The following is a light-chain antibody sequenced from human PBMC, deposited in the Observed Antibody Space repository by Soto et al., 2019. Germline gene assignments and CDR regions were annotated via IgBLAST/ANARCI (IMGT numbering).Light chain of an antibody. CDR1: SSDIGTYNY. V-gene: IGLV2-23*01. CDR3: CSYAGSSTYV. Sequence: QSALTQPPSASGSPGQSVTISCTGTSSDIGTYNYASWYQQHPGKAPKLMIYEGSKRPSGVSNRFSGSKSGNTASLTISGLQAEDEADYYCCSYAGSSTYVFGTGTKLTVL. CDR2: EGS. J-gene: IGLJ1*01.